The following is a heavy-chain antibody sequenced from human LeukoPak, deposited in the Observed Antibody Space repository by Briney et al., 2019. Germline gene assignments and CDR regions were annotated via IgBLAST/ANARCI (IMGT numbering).Heavy chain of an antibody. Sequence: PGGSLRLSCAASGFTVSSNYMSWVRQAPGKGLEWVSLLYSGGNTYYADSAKGRFTISRDNSKNTLCLQMNSLRAEDTAVYYCATSYCSGGSCYPQYFQHWGQGTLVTVSS. V-gene: IGHV3-66*02. D-gene: IGHD2-15*01. CDR3: ATSYCSGGSCYPQYFQH. CDR1: GFTVSSNY. CDR2: LYSGGNT. J-gene: IGHJ1*01.